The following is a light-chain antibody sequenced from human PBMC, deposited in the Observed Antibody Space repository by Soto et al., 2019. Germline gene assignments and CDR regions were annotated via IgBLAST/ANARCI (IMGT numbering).Light chain of an antibody. CDR2: EVS. CDR1: SSDVGSYNL. V-gene: IGLV2-23*02. CDR3: CSYVGSSTFYV. J-gene: IGLJ1*01. Sequence: QSALTQPASVSGSPGQSIPTSCTGTSSDVGSYNLVSWYQQHPGKAPKLMIYEVSKRPSGVSNRFSGSKSGNTASLTISGLQAEDEADYYCCSYVGSSTFYVFGTGTKVTVL.